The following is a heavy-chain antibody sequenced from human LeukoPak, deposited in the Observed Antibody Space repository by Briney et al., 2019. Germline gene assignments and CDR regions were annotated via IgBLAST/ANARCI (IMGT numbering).Heavy chain of an antibody. J-gene: IGHJ4*02. CDR1: GGSISSGGYF. Sequence: PSQTLSLTCTVSGGSISSGGYFWSWIRQHPGKGLEWIGYISYSGSTYYNPSLKSRVTISVDTSKNQFSLKLSSVSAADTAVYYCASAPYSSSSVDYWGQGTPVTVSS. CDR2: ISYSGST. V-gene: IGHV4-31*03. D-gene: IGHD6-6*01. CDR3: ASAPYSSSSVDY.